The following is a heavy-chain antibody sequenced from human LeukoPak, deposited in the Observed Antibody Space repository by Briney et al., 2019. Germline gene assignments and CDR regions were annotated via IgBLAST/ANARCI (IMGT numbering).Heavy chain of an antibody. CDR2: ISYDGSNK. D-gene: IGHD6-13*01. CDR3: ARTPLYSSPEDY. Sequence: GGSLRLSCAASGFTFSSYAMHWVRQAPGKGLKWVAVISYDGSNKYYADSVKGRFTISRDNSKNTLYLQMNSLRAEDTAVYYCARTPLYSSPEDYWGQGTLVTVSS. V-gene: IGHV3-30-3*01. J-gene: IGHJ4*02. CDR1: GFTFSSYA.